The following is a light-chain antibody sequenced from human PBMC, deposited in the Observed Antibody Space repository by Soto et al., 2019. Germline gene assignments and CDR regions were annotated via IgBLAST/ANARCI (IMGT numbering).Light chain of an antibody. CDR1: SSNIGINT. V-gene: IGLV1-44*01. Sequence: QSVLTQPPSASGTPGQRVTISCSGSSSNIGINTVNWYQQLPGTAPKLLIYDNNQRPSGVPDRFSGSKSGTSASLAISWLQSYDEADYYCAAWDDSLNGVVFGGGPKLTVL. J-gene: IGLJ2*01. CDR3: AAWDDSLNGVV. CDR2: DNN.